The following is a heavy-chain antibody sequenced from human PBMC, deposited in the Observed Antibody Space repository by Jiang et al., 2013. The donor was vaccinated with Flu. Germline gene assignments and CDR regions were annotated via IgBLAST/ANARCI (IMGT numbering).Heavy chain of an antibody. CDR1: GFSLSTSGMC. CDR2: IDWDDDK. CDR3: ARIIGRRYYDSSEGDDAFDI. Sequence: KPTQTLTLTCTFSGFSLSTSGMCVSWIRQPPGKALEWLARIDWDDDKYYSTSLKTRLTISKDTSKNQVVLTMTNMDPVDTATYYCARIIGRRYYDSSEGDDAFDIWGQGTMVTVSS. V-gene: IGHV2-70*11. J-gene: IGHJ3*02. D-gene: IGHD3-22*01.